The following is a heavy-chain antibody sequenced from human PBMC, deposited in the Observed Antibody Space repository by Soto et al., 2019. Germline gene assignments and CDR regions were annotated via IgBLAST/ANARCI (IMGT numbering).Heavy chain of an antibody. J-gene: IGHJ6*04. Sequence: QVHLVQSGAEVRKPGASVEVSCKASGYTFTSYGVSWVRQAPGQGLEWMGWISTYNGNTNYAQKFQGRVTRRTHTSTGLISLAPRGLRSEDTAEYYSAREHHYARSSSGMDVWGKGNTVTVSS. CDR1: GYTFTSYG. CDR2: ISTYNGNT. V-gene: IGHV1-18*04. D-gene: IGHD3-16*01. CDR3: AREHHYARSSSGMDV.